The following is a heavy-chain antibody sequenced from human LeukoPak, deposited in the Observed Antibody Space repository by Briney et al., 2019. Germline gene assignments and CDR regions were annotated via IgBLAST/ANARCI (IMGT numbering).Heavy chain of an antibody. Sequence: GGSLRPSCAASGFTVSSNYMSWVRQAPGKGLEWVSVIYSGGSTYYADSVKGRFTISRDNAKNSLYLQMNSLRAEDTAVYYCAELGITMIGGVWGKGTTVTISS. CDR2: IYSGGST. D-gene: IGHD3-10*02. CDR3: AELGITMIGGV. CDR1: GFTVSSNY. V-gene: IGHV3-53*01. J-gene: IGHJ6*04.